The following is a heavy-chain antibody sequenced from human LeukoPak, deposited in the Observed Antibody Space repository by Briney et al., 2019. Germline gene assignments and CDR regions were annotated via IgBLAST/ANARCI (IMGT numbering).Heavy chain of an antibody. D-gene: IGHD2-2*01. CDR2: TYYSGST. CDR1: DGSISSYF. J-gene: IGHJ4*02. CDR3: ARVACSSTSCLYPTFDY. Sequence: SETLSLTCTVSDGSISSYFWSWIRQPPGKGLEWLGYTYYSGSTKYNPSLKSRVTISVDTSKNHFSLKLRSVTAADTAVYYCARVACSSTSCLYPTFDYWGQGTLVTVSS. V-gene: IGHV4-59*01.